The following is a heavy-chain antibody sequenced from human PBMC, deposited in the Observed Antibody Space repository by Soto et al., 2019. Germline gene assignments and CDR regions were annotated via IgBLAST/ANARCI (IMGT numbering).Heavy chain of an antibody. CDR3: ATCIAVAGTEHHRYFDY. J-gene: IGHJ4*02. CDR2: IIPIFGTA. V-gene: IGHV1-69*13. D-gene: IGHD6-19*01. CDR1: GGTFSSYA. Sequence: GASVKVSCKASGGTFSSYAISWVRQAPGQGLEWMGGIIPIFGTANYAQKFQGRVTITADESTSTAYMELSSLRSEDTAVYYCATCIAVAGTEHHRYFDYWGQGTLVTVSS.